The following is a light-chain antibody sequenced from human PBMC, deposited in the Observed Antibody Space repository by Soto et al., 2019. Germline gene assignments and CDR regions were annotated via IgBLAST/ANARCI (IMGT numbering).Light chain of an antibody. CDR3: HQYGASPWT. Sequence: EIVLTQSPGTLSLSAGERATLSCRASQSVSSNYFAWFQQRPGQAPRLLIYGVSTRATGTPDRFSASGSATEFTLNINRLEPEDFAEYYCHQYGASPWTFGQGTKVEIK. J-gene: IGKJ1*01. V-gene: IGKV3-20*01. CDR2: GVS. CDR1: QSVSSNY.